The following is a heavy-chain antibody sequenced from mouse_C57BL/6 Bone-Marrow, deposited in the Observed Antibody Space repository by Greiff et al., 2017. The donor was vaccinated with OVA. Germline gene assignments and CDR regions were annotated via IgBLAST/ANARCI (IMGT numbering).Heavy chain of an antibody. CDR2: IRSKSNNYAT. J-gene: IGHJ1*03. Sequence: EVKLMESGGGLVQPKGSLKLSCAASGFSFNTYAMNWVRQAPGKGVEWVARIRSKSNNYATYYADSVKDRFTISKDDSESKLYLQMNNLKAEDTAIYYCVRHGGWYFDVWGTGTTVTVSS. CDR1: GFSFNTYA. V-gene: IGHV10-1*01. CDR3: VRHGGWYFDV.